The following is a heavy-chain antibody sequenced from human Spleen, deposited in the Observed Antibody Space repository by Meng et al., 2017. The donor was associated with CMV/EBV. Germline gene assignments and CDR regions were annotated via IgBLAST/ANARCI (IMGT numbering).Heavy chain of an antibody. Sequence: SGGSITSRDWWSWVRQPPGKGLEWIGEIYHGGGTNNNPSLESRVTISVDKSRNQFSLILSSVTAADTAVYYCASLRGGRSRYFDLWGRGTLVTVSS. J-gene: IGHJ2*01. V-gene: IGHV4-4*02. CDR3: ASLRGGRSRYFDL. CDR2: IYHGGGT. D-gene: IGHD6-19*01. CDR1: GGSITSRDW.